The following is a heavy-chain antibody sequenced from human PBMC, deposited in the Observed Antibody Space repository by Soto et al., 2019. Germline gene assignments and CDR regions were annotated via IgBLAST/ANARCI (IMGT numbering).Heavy chain of an antibody. D-gene: IGHD1-26*01. V-gene: IGHV1-18*01. CDR2: ISVHNGNT. J-gene: IGHJ4*02. CDR1: GYTFTSYG. CDR3: ARDLKVGGFDY. Sequence: GASVKVSCKASGYTFTSYGISWVRQAPGQGLEWMGWISVHNGNTKYAQKLQGRVTMTTDTSTSTAYMELRSLRSDDTAVYYCARDLKVGGFDYWGQGTQVTVSS.